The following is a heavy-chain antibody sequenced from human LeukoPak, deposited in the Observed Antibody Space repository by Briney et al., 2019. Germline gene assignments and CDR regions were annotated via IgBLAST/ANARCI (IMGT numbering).Heavy chain of an antibody. CDR1: GGSVSSSSYY. J-gene: IGHJ5*02. V-gene: IGHV4-39*07. CDR2: IHYNGRT. CDR3: ARDLAAAGTIAGFDP. D-gene: IGHD6-13*01. Sequence: PSETLSLTCTVSGGSVSSSSYYWDWVRQPPGKGLEWIGAIHYNGRTFYNPSLKSRVTISVDTSKNQFSLKLSSVTAADTAVYYCARDLAAAGTIAGFDPWGQGTLVTVSS.